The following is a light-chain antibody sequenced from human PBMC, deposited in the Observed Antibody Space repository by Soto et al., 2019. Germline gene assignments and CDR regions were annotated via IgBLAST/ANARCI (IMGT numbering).Light chain of an antibody. V-gene: IGLV2-14*01. J-gene: IGLJ3*02. CDR1: SRDVGNYTF. Sequence: QSVLTQPASVSGSPGQSITVSCTGTSRDVGNYTFVSWYQQHPGKAPKVIIYDVSNRPSGVSDRFSASKSGNTASLTISGLQTEDAAVYFCSSYTSGNVLFGGGTKLTVL. CDR2: DVS. CDR3: SSYTSGNVL.